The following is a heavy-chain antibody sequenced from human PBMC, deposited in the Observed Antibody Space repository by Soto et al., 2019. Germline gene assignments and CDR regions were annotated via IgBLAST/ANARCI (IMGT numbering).Heavy chain of an antibody. V-gene: IGHV3-21*01. CDR3: ARVMYYYDSSGYPY. CDR2: ISSSSSYI. CDR1: GFTFSSYS. J-gene: IGHJ4*02. D-gene: IGHD3-22*01. Sequence: GGSLRLSSAAAGFTFSSYSMNWVRQDPGKGLEWVSSISSSSSYIYYADSVKGRFTISRDNAKNSLYLQMNSLRAEDTAVYYCARVMYYYDSSGYPYWGQGTLVTVSS.